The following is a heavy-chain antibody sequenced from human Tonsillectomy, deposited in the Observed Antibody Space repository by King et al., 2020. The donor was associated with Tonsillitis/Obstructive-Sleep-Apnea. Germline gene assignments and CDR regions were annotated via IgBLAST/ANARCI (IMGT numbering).Heavy chain of an antibody. CDR3: ARGRTYYYGAGTDFGY. D-gene: IGHD3-10*01. J-gene: IGHJ4*02. Sequence: VQLVESGGGLVKPGRSLRLSCVASGFTFTDYYMTWIRQAPGKGLEWVSYISSSGTYTNYAGSVRGRFTVSRDNAKNSLYLQMNSLRAEDTAMYYCARGRTYYYGAGTDFGYWGQGALVTVSS. V-gene: IGHV3-11*05. CDR1: GFTFTDYY. CDR2: ISSSGTYT.